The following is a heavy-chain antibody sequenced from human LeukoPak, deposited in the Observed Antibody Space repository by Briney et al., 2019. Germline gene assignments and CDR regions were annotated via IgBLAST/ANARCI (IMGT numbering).Heavy chain of an antibody. Sequence: SQTLSLTCTVSGGSLSSANYYWSWIRQPAGKGLEWIGRISTSGTTHYNPSLKSRVTISVDTFKNQFSLKLTSVTAADTAVYSCALYYYDSSGYVYFDYWGQGTLVTVSS. CDR1: GGSLSSANYY. CDR2: ISTSGTT. D-gene: IGHD3-22*01. J-gene: IGHJ4*02. V-gene: IGHV4-61*02. CDR3: ALYYYDSSGYVYFDY.